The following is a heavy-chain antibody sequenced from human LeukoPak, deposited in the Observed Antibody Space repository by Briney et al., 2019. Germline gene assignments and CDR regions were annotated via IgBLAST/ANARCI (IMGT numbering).Heavy chain of an antibody. V-gene: IGHV3-66*01. CDR3: ARAVEYLPLDY. J-gene: IGHJ4*02. D-gene: IGHD2/OR15-2a*01. CDR1: GFTDTSTY. Sequence: GGSVTLSCAASGFTDTSTYITWVRQAPGKGLVGVSIIHISGTKYYGDSGRGRFTIYRDNSKNPVYLQMNSLRTEDTAVYYCARAVEYLPLDYWGQGTLVAVSS. CDR2: IHISGTK.